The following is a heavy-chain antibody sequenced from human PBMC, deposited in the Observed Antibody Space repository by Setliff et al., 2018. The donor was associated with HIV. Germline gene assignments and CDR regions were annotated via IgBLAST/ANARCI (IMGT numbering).Heavy chain of an antibody. Sequence: PSETLSLTCTVSGGSMSTSSSYWGWIRQPPGKGLEGIGTLYYSGNTYYNPSLKSRVTISVDTSKNQFSLKLSSVTAADTAVYYCARGGGPYGDPTGEYYYMDVWGKGTTVTVSS. V-gene: IGHV4-39*01. CDR2: LYYSGNT. CDR3: ARGGGPYGDPTGEYYYMDV. CDR1: GGSMSTSSSY. D-gene: IGHD4-17*01. J-gene: IGHJ6*03.